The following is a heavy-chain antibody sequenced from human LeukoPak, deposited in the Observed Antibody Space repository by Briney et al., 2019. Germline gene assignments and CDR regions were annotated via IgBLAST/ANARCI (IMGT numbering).Heavy chain of an antibody. CDR2: IRSKTYGGTA. J-gene: IGHJ5*02. V-gene: IGHV3-49*04. CDR3: TVQIVPSDNWFDP. D-gene: IGHD1-26*01. Sequence: GGSLRLSCTASGLLFGDYAMTWVRQVPGKGLEWLGFIRSKTYGGTAEYAASVKGRFTISRDDSKSIAYVQMNSLKTEDTAVYYCTVQIVPSDNWFDPWGQGTLVTVSS. CDR1: GLLFGDYA.